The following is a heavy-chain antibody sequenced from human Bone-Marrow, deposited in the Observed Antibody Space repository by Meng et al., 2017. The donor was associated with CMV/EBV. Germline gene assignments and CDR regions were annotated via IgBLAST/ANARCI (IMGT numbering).Heavy chain of an antibody. V-gene: IGHV3-23*01. CDR1: GFTFSSYA. Sequence: GESLKISCAASGFTFSSYAMSWVRQAPGKGLEWVSAISGSGGSTYYADSVKGRFTISRDNSKNTLYLQMNSLRAEDTAVYYCAKGRSELRFLEWLWGDAFDIWGQGTRVTVSS. D-gene: IGHD3-3*01. CDR3: AKGRSELRFLEWLWGDAFDI. CDR2: ISGSGGST. J-gene: IGHJ3*02.